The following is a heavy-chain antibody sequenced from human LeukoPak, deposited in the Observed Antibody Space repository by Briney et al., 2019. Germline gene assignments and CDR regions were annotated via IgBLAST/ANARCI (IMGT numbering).Heavy chain of an antibody. J-gene: IGHJ4*02. CDR3: ARLPTMVRGVITRLIDY. CDR2: IYYTGST. D-gene: IGHD3-10*01. CDR1: GVSISSYF. Sequence: SETLSLTCTVSGVSISSYFWSWIRQPPGKGLEWIGCIYYTGSTSYNPSLKSRVTISVDTSKNQFSLKLSSVTAADTAVYYCARLPTMVRGVITRLIDYWGQGTLVTVSS. V-gene: IGHV4-59*12.